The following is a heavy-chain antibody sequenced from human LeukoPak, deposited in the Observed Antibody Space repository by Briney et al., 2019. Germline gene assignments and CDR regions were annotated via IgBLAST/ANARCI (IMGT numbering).Heavy chain of an antibody. CDR3: SRGTNYYYYYMDV. Sequence: PGGSLRLSCTASGFNFGNYAMSWVRQAPGKGLEWVGFIKSKAYGGTIEYAASVKGRFTISRDDSKSIAYLQMNSLKTEDTAVYYCSRGTNYYYYYMDVWGKGTTVTISS. D-gene: IGHD1-14*01. J-gene: IGHJ6*03. V-gene: IGHV3-49*04. CDR2: IKSKAYGGTI. CDR1: GFNFGNYA.